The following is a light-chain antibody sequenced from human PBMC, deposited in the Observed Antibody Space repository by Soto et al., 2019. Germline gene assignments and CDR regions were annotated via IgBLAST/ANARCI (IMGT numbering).Light chain of an antibody. CDR2: ANT. Sequence: QSVLTQPPSVSGAPGQRVTISCTGSNSNIGATYDVHWYQQLPGTAPKLLIYANTNRPSGVPDRFTGSKSGTSASLAITGLQAEDEADYYCRSFAGSSTFVVFGGGTKLTVL. CDR3: RSFAGSSTFVV. J-gene: IGLJ2*01. CDR1: NSNIGATYD. V-gene: IGLV1-40*01.